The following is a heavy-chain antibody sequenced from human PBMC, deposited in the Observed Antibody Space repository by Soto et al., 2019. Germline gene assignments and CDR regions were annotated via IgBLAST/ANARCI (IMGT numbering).Heavy chain of an antibody. Sequence: GGSLRLSCAASGFTLSSYGMHWVRQAPGKGLEWVAVISPDGSNKDYADSVKGRFTISRDNSKNTLYLQMNSLRVEDTAVYYCAKDRPKYYDILTGYSYYYYGMDVWGQGTTVTV. CDR1: GFTLSSYG. D-gene: IGHD3-9*01. V-gene: IGHV3-30*18. CDR2: ISPDGSNK. J-gene: IGHJ6*02. CDR3: AKDRPKYYDILTGYSYYYYGMDV.